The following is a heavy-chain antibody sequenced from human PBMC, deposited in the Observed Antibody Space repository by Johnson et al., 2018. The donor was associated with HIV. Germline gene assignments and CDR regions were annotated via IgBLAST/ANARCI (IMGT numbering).Heavy chain of an antibody. CDR1: GFTFSSYA. D-gene: IGHD3-22*01. CDR3: ARGVSSGLDAFDI. CDR2: ISYDGSNK. V-gene: IGHV3-30*04. J-gene: IGHJ3*02. Sequence: QVQLVESGGGVVQPGRSLRLSCAASGFTFSSYAMHWVRQAPGKGLEWVAVISYDGSNKYYADSVKGRFTISRDSAKNSLYLQMNSLRAEDTALYYCARGVSSGLDAFDIWGQGTMVTVSS.